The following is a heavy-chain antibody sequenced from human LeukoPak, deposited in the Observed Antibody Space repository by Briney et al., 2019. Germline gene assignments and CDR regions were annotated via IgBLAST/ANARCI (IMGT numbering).Heavy chain of an antibody. Sequence: LSLTCAVYGGSFSGYYWSWIRQPPGKGLEWVSYISSSSSTIYYADSVKGRFTISRDNAKNSLYLQMNSLRAEDTAVYYCARESYYDSSPYDYWGQGTLVTVSS. CDR2: ISSSSSTI. D-gene: IGHD3-22*01. V-gene: IGHV3-11*04. J-gene: IGHJ4*02. CDR3: ARESYYDSSPYDY. CDR1: GGSFSGYY.